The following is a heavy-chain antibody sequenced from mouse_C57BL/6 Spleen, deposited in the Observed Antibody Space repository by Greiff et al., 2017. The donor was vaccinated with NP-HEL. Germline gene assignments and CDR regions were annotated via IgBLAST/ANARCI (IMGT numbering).Heavy chain of an antibody. CDR3: ARGIYGNYGEFAY. CDR2: INPSSGYT. Sequence: QVQLQQSGAELAKPGASVKLSCKASGYTFTSYWMHWVKQRPGQGLEWIGYINPSSGYTKYNQKFKDKATLTADKSSSTAYMQLSSLTYEDSAVYYCARGIYGNYGEFAYWGQGTLVTVSA. J-gene: IGHJ3*01. V-gene: IGHV1-7*01. D-gene: IGHD2-1*01. CDR1: GYTFTSYW.